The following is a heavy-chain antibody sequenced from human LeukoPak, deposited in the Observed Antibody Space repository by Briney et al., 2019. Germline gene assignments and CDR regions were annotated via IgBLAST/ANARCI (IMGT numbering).Heavy chain of an antibody. J-gene: IGHJ4*02. CDR2: IYSGGTI. CDR3: ARDGENHYYDY. V-gene: IGHV3-66*01. Sequence: PGGSLRLSCAASGFTVSSNHNHMSWVRQAPGEGLEWVSVIYSGGTIFYADSVKGRFTISRDNSKNTVYLEMNSLRAEDTAVYYCARDGENHYYDYWGQGTLVTVST. D-gene: IGHD7-27*01. CDR1: GFTVSSNH.